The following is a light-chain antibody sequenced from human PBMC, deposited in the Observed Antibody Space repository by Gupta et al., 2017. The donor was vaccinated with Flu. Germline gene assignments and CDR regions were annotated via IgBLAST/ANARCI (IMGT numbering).Light chain of an antibody. Sequence: EIVLTQSPGTLSLSPGERATLSCRASQSITTSLAWYQQKPGQPPRLLIYDTSNRAAGIPARFSGSGSGTDFTLTISSLEPEDFALYYCQQSSDLPSTFGQGTKMEI. CDR1: QSITTS. CDR2: DTS. J-gene: IGKJ1*01. V-gene: IGKV3-11*01. CDR3: QQSSDLPST.